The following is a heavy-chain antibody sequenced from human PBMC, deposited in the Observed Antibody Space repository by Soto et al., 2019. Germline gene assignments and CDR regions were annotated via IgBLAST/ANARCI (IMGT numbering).Heavy chain of an antibody. V-gene: IGHV4-31*03. J-gene: IGHJ6*02. CDR1: GGSISSGGYY. CDR3: AREVVVVVSVDHYYYYCIHV. Sequence: SETLSLTCTVSGGSISSGGYYWSWIRQHPGKGLEWIGYIYYSGSTYYNPSLKSRVTISVDTSKNQFSLKLSSVTAADTAVYYCAREVVVVVSVDHYYYYCIHVCFQGTTGTVSS. D-gene: IGHD2-15*01. CDR2: IYYSGST.